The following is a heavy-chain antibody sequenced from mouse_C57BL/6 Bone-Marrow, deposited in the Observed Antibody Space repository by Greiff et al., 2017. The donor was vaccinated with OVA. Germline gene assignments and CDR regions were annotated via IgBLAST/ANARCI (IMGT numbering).Heavy chain of an antibody. CDR2: IYPRSGNT. J-gene: IGHJ2*01. CDR3: ARMGYGNYGY. V-gene: IGHV1-81*01. Sequence: VQLQPSGAELARPGASVKLSCKASGYTFTSSGISWVKQRTGQGLAWIGEIYPRSGNTYYNEKFKGKATLTADKSSSTAYMELRSLTSEDSAVYFCARMGYGNYGYWGQGTTLTVSS. CDR1: GYTFTSSG. D-gene: IGHD2-10*02.